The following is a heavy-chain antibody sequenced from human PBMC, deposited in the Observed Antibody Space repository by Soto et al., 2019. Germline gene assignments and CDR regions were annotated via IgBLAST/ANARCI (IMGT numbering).Heavy chain of an antibody. V-gene: IGHV1-24*01. CDR2: FAPEDGET. Sequence: QVQLVPSGAEVKKPGASVKVSCKVSGYTLTELSMHWVRQAPGKGLEWMGGFAPEDGETIYAQKFQGRVTMTEDTSTDTAYMELSSLISEDTAVYYCATADGMVRGYDPWGQGTLVTVSS. CDR1: GYTLTELS. CDR3: ATADGMVRGYDP. D-gene: IGHD3-10*01. J-gene: IGHJ5*02.